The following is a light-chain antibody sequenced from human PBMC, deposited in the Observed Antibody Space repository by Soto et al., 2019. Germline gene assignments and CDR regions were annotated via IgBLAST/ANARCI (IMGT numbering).Light chain of an antibody. CDR2: EVS. V-gene: IGLV2-14*01. Sequence: QSALTQPASVSGSPGQSITISCTGTSSDVGGYNYVSWYQQHPGKAPKLMIYEVSNRPSGVSNRFSGSKSGNTASLTISGLQAEDEADYYCSSYAGGNNVFGTGTQLTVL. J-gene: IGLJ1*01. CDR3: SSYAGGNNV. CDR1: SSDVGGYNY.